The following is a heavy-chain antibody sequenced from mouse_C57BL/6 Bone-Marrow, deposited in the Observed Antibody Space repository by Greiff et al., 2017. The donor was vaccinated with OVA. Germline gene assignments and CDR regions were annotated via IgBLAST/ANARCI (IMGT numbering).Heavy chain of an antibody. J-gene: IGHJ4*01. CDR2: IYPRSGNT. CDR3: ARGWSRWLPYYAMDY. V-gene: IGHV1-81*01. CDR1: GYTFTSYG. Sequence: QVTLKVSGAELARPGASVKLSCKASGYTFTSYGISWVKQRTGQGLEWIGEIYPRSGNTYYNEKFKGKATLTADKSSSTAYMELRSLTSEDSAVYFCARGWSRWLPYYAMDYWGQGTSVTVSS. D-gene: IGHD2-3*01.